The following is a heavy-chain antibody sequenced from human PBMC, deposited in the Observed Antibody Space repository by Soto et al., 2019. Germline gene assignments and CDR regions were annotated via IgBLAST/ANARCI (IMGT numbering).Heavy chain of an antibody. CDR3: ASYGSGSYYLIGY. J-gene: IGHJ4*02. D-gene: IGHD3-10*01. CDR1: GGSIRSSSYY. Sequence: QLQLQESGPGLVKPSETLSLTCTVSGGSIRSSSYYCVWIRQRTGKRMEWIGSIYYSGSNSYNPSLKGRVTLSEDTSKNQFSLKLSSVTAADTAVYYCASYGSGSYYLIGYWGQGTLVTVSS. CDR2: IYYSGSN. V-gene: IGHV4-39*01.